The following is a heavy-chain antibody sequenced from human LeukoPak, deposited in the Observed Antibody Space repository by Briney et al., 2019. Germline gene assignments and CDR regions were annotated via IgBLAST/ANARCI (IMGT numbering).Heavy chain of an antibody. Sequence: VASVKVSCKASGGTFSSYAISWVRQAPGQGLEWMGWISAYNGNTNYAQKLQGRVTMTTDTSTSTAYMELRSLRSDDTAVYYCARALYGGYVGNFDYWGQGTLVTVSS. CDR2: ISAYNGNT. CDR3: ARALYGGYVGNFDY. D-gene: IGHD5-12*01. V-gene: IGHV1-18*01. J-gene: IGHJ4*02. CDR1: GGTFSSYA.